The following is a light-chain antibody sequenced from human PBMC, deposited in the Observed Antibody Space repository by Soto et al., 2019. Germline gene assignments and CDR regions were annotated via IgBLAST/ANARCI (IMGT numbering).Light chain of an antibody. CDR2: DVS. J-gene: IGKJ4*01. V-gene: IGKV3-11*01. Sequence: EIVLTQSPATLSLSPGERATLSCSASQSVSSSLAWYQQKPGQTPRLLIYDVSNRATGIPARFSGSGSGTDFTLAVSSLEPEDFAVYYCQQRSNWPLAFGGGTKVEIK. CDR3: QQRSNWPLA. CDR1: QSVSSS.